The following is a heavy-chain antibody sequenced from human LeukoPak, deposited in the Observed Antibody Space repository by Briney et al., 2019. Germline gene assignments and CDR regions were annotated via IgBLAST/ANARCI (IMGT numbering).Heavy chain of an antibody. D-gene: IGHD3-3*01. CDR2: IYYSGST. V-gene: IGHV4-39*06. CDR1: GGSISSNSYY. Sequence: SETLSLTCTVSGGSISSNSYYWVWIRQPPGKGLEWIGSIYYSGSTYYNPSLKSRVTISVDTSKNQFPLKLSSVTAADTAVYYCARTTIVGVDAFDIWGQGTMVTVSS. CDR3: ARTTIVGVDAFDI. J-gene: IGHJ3*02.